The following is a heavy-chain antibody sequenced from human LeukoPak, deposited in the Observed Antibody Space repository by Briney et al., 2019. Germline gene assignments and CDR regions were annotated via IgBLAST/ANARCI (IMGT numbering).Heavy chain of an antibody. J-gene: IGHJ6*03. CDR2: MNPNSGNT. V-gene: IGHV1-8*01. D-gene: IGHD6-6*01. CDR1: GYTFTSYD. Sequence: ASVKVSCKASGYTFTSYDINWVRQATGQGLEWMGWMNPNSGNTGYAQKFQGRVTMTRNTSISTAYMELSSLRSEDTAVYYCARFVGQLALYYYYCMDVWGKGTTVTVSS. CDR3: ARFVGQLALYYYYCMDV.